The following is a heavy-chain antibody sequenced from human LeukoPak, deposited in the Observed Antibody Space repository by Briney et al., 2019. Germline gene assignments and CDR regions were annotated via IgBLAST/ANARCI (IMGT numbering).Heavy chain of an antibody. CDR3: ARGPIQEPNVRGVTSPYIYYGMDV. CDR2: INPNSGGT. D-gene: IGHD3-10*01. V-gene: IGHV1-2*04. CDR1: GYTFTGYY. J-gene: IGHJ6*02. Sequence: GASVKVSCKASGYTFTGYYMHWVRQAPGQGLEWMGWINPNSGGTNYAQKFQGWVTMTRDTSISTAYMELSRLRSDDTAVYYCARGPIQEPNVRGVTSPYIYYGMDVWGQGTTVTVSS.